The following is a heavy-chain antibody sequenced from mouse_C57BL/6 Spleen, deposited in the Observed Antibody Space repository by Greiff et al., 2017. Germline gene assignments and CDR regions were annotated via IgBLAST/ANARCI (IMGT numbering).Heavy chain of an antibody. D-gene: IGHD1-2*01. Sequence: DVKLVESGPGMVKPSQSLSLTCTVTGYSITSGYDWHWIRHFPGNKLEWMGYISYSGSTNYNPSLKSRISITHDTSKNHFFLKLNSVTTEDTATYYCARASSYYYAMDYWGQGTSVTVSS. CDR3: ARASSYYYAMDY. CDR2: ISYSGST. V-gene: IGHV3-1*01. CDR1: GYSITSGYD. J-gene: IGHJ4*01.